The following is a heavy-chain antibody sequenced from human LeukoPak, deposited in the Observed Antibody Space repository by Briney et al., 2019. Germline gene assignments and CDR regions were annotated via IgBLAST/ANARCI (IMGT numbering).Heavy chain of an antibody. CDR3: AKVAYYDSSGYYYFDY. CDR1: GFTVSSTY. V-gene: IGHV3-66*01. D-gene: IGHD3-22*01. Sequence: GGSLRLSCAASGFTVSSTYMSWVRQAPGKGLEWVSVIYSGGSTYYADSVKGRFTISRDNSKNTLYLQMNSLRAEDTAVYYCAKVAYYDSSGYYYFDYWGQGTLVTVSS. J-gene: IGHJ4*02. CDR2: IYSGGST.